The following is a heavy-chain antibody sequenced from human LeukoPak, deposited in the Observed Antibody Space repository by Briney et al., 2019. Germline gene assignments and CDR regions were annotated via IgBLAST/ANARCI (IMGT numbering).Heavy chain of an antibody. CDR2: ISSSGSTI. D-gene: IGHD3-22*01. CDR1: GFTFSDYY. CDR3: ARVQPHYYDSSGYPPDY. J-gene: IGHJ4*02. Sequence: GGSLRLSCAASGFTFSDYYMSWIRQAPGKGLEWVSYISSSGSTIYYADSVKGRFTISRDNAKNSLYLQMNSLRAEDTAVYYCARVQPHYYDSSGYPPDYWGQGTLVIVSS. V-gene: IGHV3-11*01.